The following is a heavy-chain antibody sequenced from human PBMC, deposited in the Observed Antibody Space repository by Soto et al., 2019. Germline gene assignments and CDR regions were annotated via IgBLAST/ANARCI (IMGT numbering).Heavy chain of an antibody. CDR3: ARDWSAVVLPDY. J-gene: IGHJ4*02. Sequence: QVQLVQSGAEVKKPGASVKVSCKASGYTFTSFGISWVRQAPGQGPEWMGWISTYNVDAKYAQKFQDRVTITKDIFTSTVYMELRSMRSDATAMYYCARDWSAVVLPDYWGQGTLVTVSS. CDR1: GYTFTSFG. V-gene: IGHV1-18*01. CDR2: ISTYNVDA. D-gene: IGHD3-22*01.